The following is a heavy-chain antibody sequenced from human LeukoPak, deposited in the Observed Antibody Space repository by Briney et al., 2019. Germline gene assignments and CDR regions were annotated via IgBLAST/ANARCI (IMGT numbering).Heavy chain of an antibody. D-gene: IGHD6-19*01. CDR2: ISYDGSNK. Sequence: PGGSLRLSCAASGFTFSSYAMHWVRQAPGKGLEWVAVISYDGSNKYYADSVKGRFTISRDNSKNTLYLQMNSLRAEDTAVFFFSRVIAVAWGGGPWGQGTLVTVSS. V-gene: IGHV3-30-3*01. CDR3: SRVIAVAWGGGP. J-gene: IGHJ5*02. CDR1: GFTFSSYA.